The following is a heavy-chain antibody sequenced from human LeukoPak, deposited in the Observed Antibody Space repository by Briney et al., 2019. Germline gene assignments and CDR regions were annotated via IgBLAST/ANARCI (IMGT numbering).Heavy chain of an antibody. V-gene: IGHV3-33*01. CDR1: GFTFSTYG. Sequence: GGSLRLSCSASGFTFSTYGMNWVRQAPGKGLEWVAVIWYDGSHANYADAVKGRFTISRDNSKNTLYLQMNSPRADDTAVYYCARDVRGFDIWGQGTEVTVSS. CDR2: IWYDGSHA. J-gene: IGHJ3*02. D-gene: IGHD3-10*02. CDR3: ARDVRGFDI.